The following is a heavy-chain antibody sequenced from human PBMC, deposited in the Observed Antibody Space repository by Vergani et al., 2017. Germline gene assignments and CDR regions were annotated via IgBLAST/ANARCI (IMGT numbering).Heavy chain of an antibody. CDR3: ARAGVWFWVLDAFDI. J-gene: IGHJ3*02. Sequence: QVQLQESGPGLVKPSETLSLTFTVSFGSISSYYCSLIRHPPGKGLELIGSIYYSGCTNYNPSLKSRVTISVDTSKNQFSLKLSSVTAADTAVYYCARAGVWFWVLDAFDIWGQGTMVTVSS. CDR2: IYYSGCT. CDR1: FGSISSYY. D-gene: IGHD3-10*01. V-gene: IGHV4-59*01.